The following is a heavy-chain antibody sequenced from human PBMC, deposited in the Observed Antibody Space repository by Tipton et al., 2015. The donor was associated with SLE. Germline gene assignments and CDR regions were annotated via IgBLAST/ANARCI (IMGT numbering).Heavy chain of an antibody. D-gene: IGHD3-3*01. CDR3: AKGVRFLERLLDI. CDR1: GFSVNECA. Sequence: SLRLSCAAYGFSVNECAIHWVRQAPGKGLEWVSSINWDSTNIAYADSVKGRFTISRDNANNSLYLQMNSLRTEDTALYYCAKGVRFLERLLDIWGQGTMVTVSP. J-gene: IGHJ3*02. CDR2: INWDSTNI. V-gene: IGHV3-9*01.